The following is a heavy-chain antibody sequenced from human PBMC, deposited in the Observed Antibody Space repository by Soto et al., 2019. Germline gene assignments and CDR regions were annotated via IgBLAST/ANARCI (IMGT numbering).Heavy chain of an antibody. Sequence: QVQLVQSGAEVKKPGSSVKVSCKASGGTFSSYAISWVRQAPGQGLEWMGGIIPIPDTTNYAQKFQGRVTIPADESTSTAYMELSSLRSEDTAVYYCARSQGSSTSLEIYYYYYYGMDVWGQGTTVTVSS. J-gene: IGHJ6*02. CDR3: ARSQGSSTSLEIYYYYYYGMDV. CDR1: GGTFSSYA. V-gene: IGHV1-69*01. D-gene: IGHD2-2*01. CDR2: IIPIPDTT.